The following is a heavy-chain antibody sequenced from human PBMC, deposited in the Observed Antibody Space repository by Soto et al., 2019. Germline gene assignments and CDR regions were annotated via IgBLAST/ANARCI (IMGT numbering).Heavy chain of an antibody. V-gene: IGHV3-30*03. CDR1: GFTFRSFV. Sequence: QVQLVESGGGVVQPGTSLRLSCVGSGFTFRSFVIHWVRQAPGKGLEWVALTSYDGSNTYYGDSVKGRFTISRDNSKNTVDLQMESLRVEDTALYCCARWGTTGGVDFRGQGTLVSVSS. CDR2: TSYDGSNT. D-gene: IGHD3-16*01. CDR3: ARWGTTGGVDF. J-gene: IGHJ4*02.